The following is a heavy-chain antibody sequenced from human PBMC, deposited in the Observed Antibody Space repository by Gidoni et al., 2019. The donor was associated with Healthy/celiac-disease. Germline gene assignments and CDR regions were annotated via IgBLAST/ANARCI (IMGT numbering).Heavy chain of an antibody. D-gene: IGHD6-13*01. CDR3: ARDLAAGTSNWFDP. V-gene: IGHV3-33*01. J-gene: IGHJ5*02. Sequence: QVQLVESGGGVVQPGTSVRPSCAASGFTLSSYGMHWVRQAPGKGLEWVAVIWYDGGNKYYADSVKGRFTISRDNSKNTLYLQMNSLRAEDTAVYYCARDLAAGTSNWFDPWGQRTLVTVSS. CDR2: IWYDGGNK. CDR1: GFTLSSYG.